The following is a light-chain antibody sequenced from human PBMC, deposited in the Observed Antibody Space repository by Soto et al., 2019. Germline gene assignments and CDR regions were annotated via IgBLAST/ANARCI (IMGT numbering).Light chain of an antibody. Sequence: DIVLTQSPGTLSLSPVERATLSCMASQSVSSSYLAWYQQKPGQAPRLLIYGASSRATGIPDRFSGSGSGTDFTLTISRLEPEDFAVYYCQQYGSSGTFGQGTKVDI. CDR1: QSVSSSY. V-gene: IGKV3-20*01. CDR2: GAS. J-gene: IGKJ1*01. CDR3: QQYGSSGT.